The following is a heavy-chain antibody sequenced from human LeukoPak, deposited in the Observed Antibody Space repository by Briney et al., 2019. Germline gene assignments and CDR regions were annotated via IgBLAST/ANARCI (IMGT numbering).Heavy chain of an antibody. J-gene: IGHJ4*02. CDR1: GFTLSNYW. CDR3: ARGCSAIRCPADY. D-gene: IGHD2-15*01. Sequence: PGGSLRLSCAASGFTLSNYWLHWVRQAPGEGLVWVSQISPDGNITPYADSVKGRFTISRDNSKNTLYLQMNALKAEDTAAYFCARGCSAIRCPADYWGQGSLVTVSS. V-gene: IGHV3-74*01. CDR2: ISPDGNIT.